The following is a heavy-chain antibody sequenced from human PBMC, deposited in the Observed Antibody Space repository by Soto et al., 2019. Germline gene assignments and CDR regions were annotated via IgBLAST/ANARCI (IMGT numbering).Heavy chain of an antibody. Sequence: ASVKVSCKVSGYTLTELSMHWVRQAPGKGLEWMGGFDPEDGETIYAQKFQGRVTMTEDTSTDTAYMELSSLRSEDTAVYYCATVAQRQLRFLRHPEVRNWFDPWGQGTLVTVSS. CDR1: GYTLTELS. J-gene: IGHJ5*02. CDR2: FDPEDGET. CDR3: ATVAQRQLRFLRHPEVRNWFDP. D-gene: IGHD3-3*01. V-gene: IGHV1-24*01.